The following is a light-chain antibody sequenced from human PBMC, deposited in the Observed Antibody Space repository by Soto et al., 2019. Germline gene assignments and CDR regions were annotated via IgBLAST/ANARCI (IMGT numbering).Light chain of an antibody. J-gene: IGKJ5*01. V-gene: IGKV1-39*01. CDR1: QTIDSY. CDR3: QQTRSGIT. Sequence: DIQLTQSPPSLSATVGDRVTITCRASQTIDSYLNWCQQKPGMAPKLLIYAASKLQSGVPSRFRGSGSGTDFTLTIDTLQPDDFASYYCQQTRSGITFGQGTRLEIK. CDR2: AAS.